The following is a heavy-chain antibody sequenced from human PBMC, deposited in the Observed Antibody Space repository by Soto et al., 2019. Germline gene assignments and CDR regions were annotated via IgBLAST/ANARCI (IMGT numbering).Heavy chain of an antibody. Sequence: GGSLRLSCAASGFISRSYWMHWVRQVPGKGLVWVSRINGDGRSTSYADSVKGRFTISRDNAKNTLYLQMSSLRADDTAVYYCARAQYLADDAFDIWGQGATVTVSS. J-gene: IGHJ3*02. CDR1: GFISRSYW. V-gene: IGHV3-74*01. CDR2: INGDGRST. D-gene: IGHD2-2*01. CDR3: ARAQYLADDAFDI.